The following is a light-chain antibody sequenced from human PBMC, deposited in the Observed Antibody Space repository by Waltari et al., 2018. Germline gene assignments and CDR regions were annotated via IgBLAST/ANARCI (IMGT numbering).Light chain of an antibody. CDR2: DDN. J-gene: IGLJ3*02. Sequence: QSALTHPASVSGSPGQSITISCTGTSSDVGYYNRVSWYQQYPGKAPKVMIYDDNRRPSGVSDRFSGSKSGNTASLTISGVQAEDEADYYCCSYAGSYTWVFGGGTKLTVL. V-gene: IGLV2-23*01. CDR3: CSYAGSYTWV. CDR1: SSDVGYYNR.